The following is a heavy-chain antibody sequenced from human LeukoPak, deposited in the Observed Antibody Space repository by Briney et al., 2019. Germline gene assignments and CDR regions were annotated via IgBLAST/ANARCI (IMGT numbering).Heavy chain of an antibody. D-gene: IGHD4-17*01. CDR2: IYFSGNT. CDR3: ARETTVTLPYYYYYMDV. Sequence: PSETLSLTCTVSGGSISTTNYYWGWIRQPPGKGLEWIGSIYFSGNTYYNPSLESRVTISVDTSKSQFSLKLSSMTAADTAVYYCARETTVTLPYYYYYMDVWDKGTTVTVSS. J-gene: IGHJ6*03. V-gene: IGHV4-39*07. CDR1: GGSISTTNYY.